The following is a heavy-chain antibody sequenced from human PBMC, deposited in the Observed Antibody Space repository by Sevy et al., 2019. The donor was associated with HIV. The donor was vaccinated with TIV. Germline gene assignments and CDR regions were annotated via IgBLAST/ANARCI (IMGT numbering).Heavy chain of an antibody. V-gene: IGHV1-24*01. J-gene: IGHJ4*02. D-gene: IGHD4-17*01. CDR2: FDPEDGET. CDR3: ATDTDYGGNSGDF. CDR1: GYTLTELS. Sequence: ASVKVSCKVSGYTLTELSMHWVRQAPGKGLEWMGGFDPEDGETVYAQKFQGRVTMTEDTSTDTAYMELSSLRSEDTAVYYCATDTDYGGNSGDFWDQGTLVTVSS.